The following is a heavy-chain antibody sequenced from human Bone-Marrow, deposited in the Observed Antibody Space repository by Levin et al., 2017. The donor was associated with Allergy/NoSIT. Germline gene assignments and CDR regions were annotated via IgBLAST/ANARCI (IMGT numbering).Heavy chain of an antibody. CDR3: ARDLFRVAVAGGEALGIFDY. CDR1: GGSISSSNW. D-gene: IGHD6-19*01. CDR2: IYHSGST. J-gene: IGHJ4*02. V-gene: IGHV4-4*02. Sequence: SSQTLSLTCAVSGGSISSSNWWSWVRQPPGKGLEWIGEIYHSGSTNYNPSLKSRVTISVDKSKNQFSLKLSSVTAADTAVYYCARDLFRVAVAGGEALGIFDYWGQGTLVTVSS.